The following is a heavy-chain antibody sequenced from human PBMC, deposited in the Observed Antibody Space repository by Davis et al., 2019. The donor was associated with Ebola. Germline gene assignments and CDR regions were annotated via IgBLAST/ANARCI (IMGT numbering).Heavy chain of an antibody. J-gene: IGHJ4*02. CDR1: GYTFTNFG. CDR2: SSTSNGNT. Sequence: ASVTVSCKASGYTFTNFGISWVRQAPGQGLEWMGWSSTSNGNTHYAQRLQGRVTMTTDTSTNTAYMELRSLTSADTAIYYCVRDFWSYFTDYWGQGTLVTVSS. D-gene: IGHD3-10*01. CDR3: VRDFWSYFTDY. V-gene: IGHV1-18*01.